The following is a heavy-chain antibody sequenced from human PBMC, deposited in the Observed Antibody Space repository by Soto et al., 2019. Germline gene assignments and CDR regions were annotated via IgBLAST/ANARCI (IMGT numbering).Heavy chain of an antibody. CDR2: IYYTGST. D-gene: IGHD3-16*02. J-gene: IGHJ4*02. Sequence: SEKLSLTSTVPGGSINWGGYYWPRIHQHTGKGLEWTGYIYYTGSTYYNSSVKSRVPISLDTSKNQFSLRLSSVPAEDTAVYYCARDLEQYCDGVWRSYRYCDYWGQGTLVTVAS. CDR1: GGSINWGGYY. V-gene: IGHV4-31*03. CDR3: ARDLEQYCDGVWRSYRYCDY.